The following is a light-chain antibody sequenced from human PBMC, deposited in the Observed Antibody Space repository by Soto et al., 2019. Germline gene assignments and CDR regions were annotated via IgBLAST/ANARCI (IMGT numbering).Light chain of an antibody. J-gene: IGKJ1*01. CDR2: DAS. Sequence: ETVMTQSLATLSVSPGERATLSCRASQSIATHLAWYQQKPGQAPGLLIFDASTRAAGIPGRFSGSGSGTEFTRTISSLQSEDSAVYYCQQYNDWPRTFGQGTKVEIK. CDR1: QSIATH. CDR3: QQYNDWPRT. V-gene: IGKV3-15*01.